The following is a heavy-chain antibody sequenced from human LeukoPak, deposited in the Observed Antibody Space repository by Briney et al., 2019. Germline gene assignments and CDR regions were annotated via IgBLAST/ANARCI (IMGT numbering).Heavy chain of an antibody. Sequence: SQTLSLTCTVSGDSISSGSHYWSWIRQHPGKGLEWIVYIYHSGNTYYNPSLKSRLTISVDTSKNQFCLQLTSVTAADTAVYYCPKTPVVRQSQSQVSSVYSYDYFDYWAREPWSPSPQ. CDR2: IYHSGNT. CDR3: PKTPVVRQSQSQVSSVYSYDYFDY. D-gene: IGHD3-22*01. V-gene: IGHV4-31*06. CDR1: GDSISSGSHY. J-gene: IGHJ4*02.